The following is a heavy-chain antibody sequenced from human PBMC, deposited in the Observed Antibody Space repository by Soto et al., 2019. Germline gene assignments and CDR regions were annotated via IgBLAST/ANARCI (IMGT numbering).Heavy chain of an antibody. CDR2: INAGNGNT. J-gene: IGHJ5*02. V-gene: IGHV1-3*01. CDR1: GYTFTSYA. D-gene: IGHD6-19*01. CDR3: ARELSIAVAGRGWFDP. Sequence: QVQLVQSGAEVKKPGASVKVSCKASGYTFTSYAMHWVRQAPGQRLEWMGWINAGNGNTKYSQKFQGRVTITRDTSASTAYMELSSLRSEDTAVYYCARELSIAVAGRGWFDPWGQRTLVTVSS.